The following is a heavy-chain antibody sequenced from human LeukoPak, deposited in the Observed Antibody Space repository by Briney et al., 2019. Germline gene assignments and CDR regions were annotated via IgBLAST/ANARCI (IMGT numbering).Heavy chain of an antibody. J-gene: IGHJ5*02. V-gene: IGHV4-39*07. CDR2: IYYSGST. CDR3: ARDGFKVMGFDP. CDR1: GGSISSSSYY. D-gene: IGHD2-8*01. Sequence: PSETLSLTCTISGGSISSSSYYWGWIRQPPGKGLEWIRSIYYSGSTYYNPSLKSRVTISVDTSKNQFSLKLSSVTAADTAVYYCARDGFKVMGFDPWGQGTLVTVSS.